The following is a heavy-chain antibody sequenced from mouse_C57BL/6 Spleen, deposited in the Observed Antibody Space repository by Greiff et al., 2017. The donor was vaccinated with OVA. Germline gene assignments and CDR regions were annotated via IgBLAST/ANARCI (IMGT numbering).Heavy chain of an antibody. D-gene: IGHD1-1*01. CDR2: IFPGSGST. Sequence: VKLMESGPELVKPGASVKISCKASGYTFTDYYINWVKQRPGQGLEWIGWIFPGSGSTYYNEKFKGKATLTVDKSSSTAYMLLSSLTSEDSAVYFCAKREGYYYGSSPYYYAMDYWGQGTSVTVSS. J-gene: IGHJ4*01. CDR3: AKREGYYYGSSPYYYAMDY. CDR1: GYTFTDYY. V-gene: IGHV1-75*01.